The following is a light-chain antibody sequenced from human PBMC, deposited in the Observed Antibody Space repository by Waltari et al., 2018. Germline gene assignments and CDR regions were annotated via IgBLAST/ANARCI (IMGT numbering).Light chain of an antibody. J-gene: IGLJ1*01. V-gene: IGLV2-14*01. Sequence: HSPLTQPASVSGSPGQSITISFTATSSDFGNYNYVTWYQQHPGKAPKLMIHEVNNRPSGVSNRFSGSKSGDTASLAISGLQGEDEADYYCSSYSSISFRVFGSGTTVTVL. CDR3: SSYSSISFRV. CDR1: SSDFGNYNY. CDR2: EVN.